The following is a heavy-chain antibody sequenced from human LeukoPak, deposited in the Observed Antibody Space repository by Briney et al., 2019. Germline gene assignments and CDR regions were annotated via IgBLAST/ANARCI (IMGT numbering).Heavy chain of an antibody. D-gene: IGHD3-9*01. CDR2: IYSGGST. CDR1: GFTVSSNY. CDR3: ARDPPIDISDY. V-gene: IGHV3-66*01. Sequence: GGSLKLSCAASGFTVSSNYMSWVRQAPGKGLEWVSVIYSGGSTYYADSVKGRFTISRDNSKNTLYLQMNSLRAEDTAVYYCARDPPIDISDYWGQGTLVTVSS. J-gene: IGHJ4*02.